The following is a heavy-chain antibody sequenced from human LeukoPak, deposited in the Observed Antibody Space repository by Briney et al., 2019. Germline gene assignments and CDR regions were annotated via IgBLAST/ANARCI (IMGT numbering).Heavy chain of an antibody. J-gene: IGHJ6*02. CDR3: ARDQIQLWATTSYYYYYGMDV. D-gene: IGHD5-18*01. CDR1: GFTFSSYS. V-gene: IGHV3-21*01. CDR2: ISSSSSYI. Sequence: GGSLGLSCAASGFTFSSYSMNWVRQAPGKGLEWVSSISSSSSYIYYADSVKGRFTISRDNAKNSLYLQMNSLRAEDTAVYYCARDQIQLWATTSYYYYYGMDVWGQGTTVTVSS.